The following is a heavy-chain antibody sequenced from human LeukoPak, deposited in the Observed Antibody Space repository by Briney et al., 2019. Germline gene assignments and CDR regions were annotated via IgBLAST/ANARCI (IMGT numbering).Heavy chain of an antibody. CDR1: GVTFRSYG. CDR2: ISSDGNDK. Sequence: PGGSLRLSCAASGVTFRSYGMHWVRQAPGKGLEWVALISSDGNDKLYGDSVRGRLTISRDDSKSTLYLQMNSLRAEDTAVYYCTTKVIRGNSGDDYDDWGQGTLVTVSS. V-gene: IGHV3-30*03. CDR3: TTKVIRGNSGDDYDD. J-gene: IGHJ4*02. D-gene: IGHD5-12*01.